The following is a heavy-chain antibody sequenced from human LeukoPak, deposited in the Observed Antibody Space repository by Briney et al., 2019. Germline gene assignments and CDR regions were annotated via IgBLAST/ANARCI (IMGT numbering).Heavy chain of an antibody. J-gene: IGHJ4*02. V-gene: IGHV1-18*01. Sequence: ASVKVSCKASGYTFTRYVITWVRQAPGQGLELMGCISSYNGNTNYAYKVQGRVTMTTDTSTSTAYMELRSLSSDDTAVYYCARDNSAISDCSSASCFHFNYWGQGTLVTVSS. CDR3: ARDNSAISDCSSASCFHFNY. CDR1: GYTFTRYV. CDR2: ISSYNGNT. D-gene: IGHD2-2*01.